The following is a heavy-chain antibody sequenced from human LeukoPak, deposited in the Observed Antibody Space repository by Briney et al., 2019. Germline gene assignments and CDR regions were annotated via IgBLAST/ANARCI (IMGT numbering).Heavy chain of an antibody. D-gene: IGHD5-12*01. J-gene: IGHJ3*02. CDR2: ISSSGST. V-gene: IGHV4-59*01. CDR1: GGSISSYH. CDR3: ARGNSGYDYAFDI. Sequence: ASQTLSLTCTVSGGSISSYHWRWIPQPPGKGLQGIGFISSSGSTNYNPSLESRVTISLDTSKNQFSLRVSSVTSADTAVYYCARGNSGYDYAFDIWGQGTMVTVSS.